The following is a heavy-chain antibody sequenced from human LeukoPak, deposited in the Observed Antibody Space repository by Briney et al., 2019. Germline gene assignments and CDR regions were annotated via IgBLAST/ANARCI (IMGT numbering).Heavy chain of an antibody. CDR1: GYSFTSYW. J-gene: IGHJ4*02. Sequence: GESLEISCKGSGYSFTSYWIGWVRQMPGKGLEWMGIIYPSDSDTKYSPSFRGQVTISADKSITTAYLQWSSLKASDTAIYYCARESRSSRTIDYWGQGTQVTVSS. CDR3: ARESRSSRTIDY. D-gene: IGHD6-13*01. V-gene: IGHV5-51*01. CDR2: IYPSDSDT.